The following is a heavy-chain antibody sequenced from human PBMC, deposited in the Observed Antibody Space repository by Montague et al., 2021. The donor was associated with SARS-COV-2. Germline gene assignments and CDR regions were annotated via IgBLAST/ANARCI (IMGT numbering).Heavy chain of an antibody. D-gene: IGHD3-22*01. CDR1: EFTFSSYA. CDR2: ISYDGNNK. CDR3: ASDPDDYDSSGPFDY. Sequence: FLRLSCAASEFTFSSYAMHWVRQAPGKGLEWVAVISYDGNNKYYADSVKGRFTISRDNSKNTLYLQMNSLRADDSAVYYCASDPDDYDSSGPFDYWGQGALVTVSS. J-gene: IGHJ4*02. V-gene: IGHV3-30*04.